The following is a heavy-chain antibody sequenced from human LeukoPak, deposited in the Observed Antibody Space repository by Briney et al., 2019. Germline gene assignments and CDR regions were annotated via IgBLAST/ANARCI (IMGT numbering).Heavy chain of an antibody. V-gene: IGHV4-59*01. Sequence: KPSETLSLTCTVSGGSISSYYWSWIRQPPGKGLEWIGYIYYSGSTNYNPSLKSRVTISVDTSKNQFSLKLDSVTAADTAVYYCARLQATVTIHAYFDYWGQGTLVTVSS. J-gene: IGHJ4*01. CDR3: ARLQATVTIHAYFDY. CDR1: GGSISSYY. D-gene: IGHD4-17*01. CDR2: IYYSGST.